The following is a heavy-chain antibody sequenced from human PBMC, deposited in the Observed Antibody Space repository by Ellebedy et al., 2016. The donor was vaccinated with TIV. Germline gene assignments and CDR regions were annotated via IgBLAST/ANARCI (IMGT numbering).Heavy chain of an antibody. CDR1: GFTFSSYA. CDR3: AKSSVAATACFDH. CDR2: ITGSGGGT. D-gene: IGHD6-13*01. V-gene: IGHV3-23*01. J-gene: IGHJ4*02. Sequence: GESLKISCAASGFTFSSYAMSWVRQAPGKGLEWVSAITGSGGGTYYADSVKGRFTISRDNSKNTFYLHMNSLRAEDTAVYYCAKSSVAATACFDHWGQGTLVTVSS.